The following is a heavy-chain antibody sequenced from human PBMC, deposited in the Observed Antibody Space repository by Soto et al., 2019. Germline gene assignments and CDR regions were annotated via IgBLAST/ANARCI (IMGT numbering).Heavy chain of an antibody. V-gene: IGHV4-30-4*01. CDR2: IYYSGST. CDR1: GGSISSGDYY. D-gene: IGHD5-12*01. Sequence: TLSLTCTVSGGSISSGDYYWRWIRQPPGKGLEWIGYIYYSGSTYYNPSLKSRVTISVDTSKNQFTLKLSSVTAADTAVYYCARDRGYRGEGLFDYWGQGTLVTVSS. J-gene: IGHJ4*02. CDR3: ARDRGYRGEGLFDY.